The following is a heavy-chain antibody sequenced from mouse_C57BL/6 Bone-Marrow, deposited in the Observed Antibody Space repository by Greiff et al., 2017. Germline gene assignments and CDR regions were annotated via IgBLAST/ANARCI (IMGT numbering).Heavy chain of an antibody. V-gene: IGHV1-15*01. Sequence: QVQLKESGAELVRPGASVTLSCKASGYTFTDYEMHWVKQTPVHGLEWIGAIDPETGGTAYNQKFKGKAILTADKSSSTAYMELRSLTSEDSAVYYCRGVVTPYYFDYWGQGTTRTVSS. J-gene: IGHJ2*01. CDR1: GYTFTDYE. CDR2: IDPETGGT. D-gene: IGHD1-1*01. CDR3: RGVVTPYYFDY.